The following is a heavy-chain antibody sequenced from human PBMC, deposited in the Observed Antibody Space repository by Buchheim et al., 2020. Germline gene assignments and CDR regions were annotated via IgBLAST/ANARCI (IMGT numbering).Heavy chain of an antibody. Sequence: QVQLQQWGAGLLKPSETLSLTCAVYGGSFSGYYWSWIRQPPGKGLEWIGEINHSGSTNYNPSLKSRVTISVETSKNQISLKLSSVTAADTAVYYCARVPGSSGYYFDYWGQGTL. D-gene: IGHD3-22*01. CDR1: GGSFSGYY. CDR3: ARVPGSSGYYFDY. CDR2: INHSGST. J-gene: IGHJ4*02. V-gene: IGHV4-34*01.